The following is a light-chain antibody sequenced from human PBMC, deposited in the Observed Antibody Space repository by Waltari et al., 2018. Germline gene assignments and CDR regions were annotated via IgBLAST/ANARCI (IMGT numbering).Light chain of an antibody. V-gene: IGLV3-25*03. J-gene: IGLJ3*02. CDR2: KDS. Sequence: SYELTQPPSVSVSPGQTARITCSGDALPQPYADWYQQKPGQAPVLVIYKDSERPSGIPERFSGSSSGTTVTLTISGVQAEDEADYYCQSADSSGTWVFGGGTKLTVL. CDR3: QSADSSGTWV. CDR1: ALPQPY.